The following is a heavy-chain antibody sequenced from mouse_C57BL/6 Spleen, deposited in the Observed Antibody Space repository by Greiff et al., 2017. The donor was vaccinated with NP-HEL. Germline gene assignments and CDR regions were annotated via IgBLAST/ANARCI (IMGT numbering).Heavy chain of an antibody. CDR3: TKHSNYVDYFDY. Sequence: EVKLQESGAELVRPGASVKLSCTASGFNIKDYYMHWVKQRPEQGLEWIGRIDPEDGDTEYAPKFQGKATMTADTSSNTAYLQLSSLTSEDTAVYYCTKHSNYVDYFDYWGQGTTLTVSS. J-gene: IGHJ2*01. CDR1: GFNIKDYY. V-gene: IGHV14-1*01. D-gene: IGHD2-5*01. CDR2: IDPEDGDT.